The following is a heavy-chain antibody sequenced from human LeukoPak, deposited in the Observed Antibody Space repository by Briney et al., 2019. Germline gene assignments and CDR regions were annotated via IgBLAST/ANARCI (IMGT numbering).Heavy chain of an antibody. CDR2: INPNSGTT. CDR1: GYTFTDYY. J-gene: IGHJ3*02. CDR3: ARIGNTYYYDSSGSNGFDI. Sequence: ASVKVSCKASGYTFTDYYMHWVRQAPGQGLEWAGIINPNSGTTSYAQKFQGRVTMTRDTSTTTVYMELSSLTSEDTAVYYCARIGNTYYYDSSGSNGFDIWGQGTLVTVSS. V-gene: IGHV1-46*01. D-gene: IGHD3-22*01.